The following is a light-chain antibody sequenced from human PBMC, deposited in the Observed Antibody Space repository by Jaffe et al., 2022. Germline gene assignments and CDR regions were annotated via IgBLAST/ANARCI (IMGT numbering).Light chain of an antibody. CDR1: SSDVGRYNL. CDR3: CSYAGRGTGV. J-gene: IGLJ3*02. Sequence: QSALTQPASVSGSPGQSITISCTGTSSDVGRYNLVSWYQQHPGKAPKLMIYEVTKRPSGVSDRFSGSKSGNTASLTISGLQAEDEADYYCCSYAGRGTGVFGGGTKLTVL. V-gene: IGLV2-23*02. CDR2: EVT.